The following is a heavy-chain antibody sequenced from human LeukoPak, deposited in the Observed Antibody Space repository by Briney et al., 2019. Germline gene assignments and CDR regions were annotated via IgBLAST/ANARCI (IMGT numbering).Heavy chain of an antibody. CDR3: ARVPALIANHADRWFDP. CDR1: GASINSYY. V-gene: IGHV4-59*01. CDR2: ISYSGNT. Sequence: SETLSLTCTVSGASINSYYWSWIRQPPGKGLEWIGYISYSGNTNYNPSLKSRVTISLDTSKSQFSLNLSSVTAADTALYYCARVPALIANHADRWFDPWGQGILVTVSS. J-gene: IGHJ5*02.